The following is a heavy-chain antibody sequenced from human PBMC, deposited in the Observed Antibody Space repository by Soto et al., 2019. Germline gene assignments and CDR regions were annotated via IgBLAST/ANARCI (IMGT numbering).Heavy chain of an antibody. CDR2: ISAYNGNT. D-gene: IGHD3-10*01. CDR1: GYTFTSYG. Sequence: ASVKVSCKASGYTFTSYGISWARHAPGQGLEWMGWISAYNGNTNYAQKLQGRVTMTTDTSTSTAYMELRSLRSDDTAVYYCARGATLLWFGESTPNYGMDVWGQGNPGHRLL. J-gene: IGHJ6*02. V-gene: IGHV1-18*01. CDR3: ARGATLLWFGESTPNYGMDV.